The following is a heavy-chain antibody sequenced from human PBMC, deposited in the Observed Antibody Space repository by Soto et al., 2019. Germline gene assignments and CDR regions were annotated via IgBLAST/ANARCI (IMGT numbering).Heavy chain of an antibody. D-gene: IGHD2-2*03. J-gene: IGHJ4*02. V-gene: IGHV4-59*01. CDR3: AREGNLGRWIQPLDS. CDR1: GDSIGSYC. CDR2: IHYNGNT. Sequence: SETLSLTCTVSGDSIGSYCWSWIRKPTGKGLEWIGNIHYNGNTKYSPSLKSRVTMSVDTSKNHFSLKLISVTTADTAVYFCAREGNLGRWIQPLDSWGQGTLVTVSS.